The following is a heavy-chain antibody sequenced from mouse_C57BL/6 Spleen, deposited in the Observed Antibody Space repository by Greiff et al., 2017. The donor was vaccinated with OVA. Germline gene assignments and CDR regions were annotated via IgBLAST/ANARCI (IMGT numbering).Heavy chain of an antibody. D-gene: IGHD5-2*01. V-gene: IGHV1-59*01. CDR1: GYTFTSYW. CDR2: IDPSDSYT. CDR3: ARGNSYWYFDV. J-gene: IGHJ1*03. Sequence: QVQLQQPGAELVRPGTSVKLSCKASGYTFTSYWMHWVKQRPGQGLEWIGVIDPSDSYTNYNQKFKGKATLTVDTSSSTAYMQLSSLTSEDSAGYYCARGNSYWYFDVWGTGTTVTVSS.